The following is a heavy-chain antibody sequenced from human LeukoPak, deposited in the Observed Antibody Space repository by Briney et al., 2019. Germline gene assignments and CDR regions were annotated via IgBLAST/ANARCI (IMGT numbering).Heavy chain of an antibody. V-gene: IGHV3-53*01. J-gene: IGHJ4*02. D-gene: IGHD1-1*01. Sequence: GGSLRLSCAASGFTVSSNHMSWVRQAPGKGLEWVSVIYSGGSTDYADSVKGRFTISRDNLKNTLYLQMNSLRAEDTAVYYCARGPAGYNWGQGTLVTLSS. CDR3: ARGPAGYN. CDR2: IYSGGST. CDR1: GFTVSSNH.